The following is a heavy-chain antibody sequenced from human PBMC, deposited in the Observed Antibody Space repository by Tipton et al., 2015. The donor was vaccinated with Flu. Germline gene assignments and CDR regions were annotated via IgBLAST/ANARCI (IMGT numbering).Heavy chain of an antibody. V-gene: IGHV5-51*01. CDR2: IYPGDSDT. CDR3: ASLEVEAPLGYFQH. Sequence: VQLVQSGAEVKKPGASVKVSCKASGYTFTSYGISWVRQMPGKGLEWMGIIYPGDSDTRYSPSFQGQVTISADKSISTAYLQWSSLKASDTAMYYCASLEVEAPLGYFQHWGQGTLVTVSS. D-gene: IGHD2-15*01. CDR1: GYTFTSYG. J-gene: IGHJ1*01.